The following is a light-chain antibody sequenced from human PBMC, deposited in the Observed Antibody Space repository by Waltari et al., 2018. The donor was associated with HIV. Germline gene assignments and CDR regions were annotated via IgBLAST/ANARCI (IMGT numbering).Light chain of an antibody. CDR3: SSYTRGSTHDV. J-gene: IGLJ1*01. CDR2: DVT. V-gene: IGLV2-14*03. Sequence: QSALTQTASVSASPGQSITISCTGTHSDVGRYNFVSLYQHHPGRAPKLIIYDVTNRPSAVSNRFSGSKSGNTASLTISGLQAEDEADYFCSSYTRGSTHDVFGTGTKVTVL. CDR1: HSDVGRYNF.